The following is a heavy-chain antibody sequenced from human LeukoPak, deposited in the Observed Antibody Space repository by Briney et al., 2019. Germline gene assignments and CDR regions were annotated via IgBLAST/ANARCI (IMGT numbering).Heavy chain of an antibody. CDR2: IRYDGSNK. D-gene: IGHD6-19*01. CDR1: GFTFSSYG. V-gene: IGHV3-30*02. Sequence: GGSLRLSCAASGFTFSSYGMHWVRQAPGKGLEWVAFIRYDGSNKYYADFVKGRFTISRDNSKNTLYLQMNSLRAEDTAVYYCAKGLKPGIAVAGTGYWGQGTLVTVSS. J-gene: IGHJ4*02. CDR3: AKGLKPGIAVAGTGY.